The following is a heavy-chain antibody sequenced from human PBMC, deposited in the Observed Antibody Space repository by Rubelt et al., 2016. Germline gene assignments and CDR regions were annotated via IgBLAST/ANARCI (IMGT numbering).Heavy chain of an antibody. J-gene: IGHJ5*02. V-gene: IGHV4-59*01. D-gene: IGHD6-19*01. CDR3: AREVPVDGTAFDP. Sequence: LQKPSETLSLTCSVSGASISSYYWSRIRQPPGKGLEWIASFYHTGSTTYNPSLKSRVTMSVDTSKNQFSLKVRSVTAADTAVYYCAREVPVDGTAFDPWGQGTLVTVSS. CDR1: GASISSYY. CDR2: FYHTGST.